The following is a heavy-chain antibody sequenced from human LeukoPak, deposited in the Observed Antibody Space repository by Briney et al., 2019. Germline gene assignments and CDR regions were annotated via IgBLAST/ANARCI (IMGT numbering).Heavy chain of an antibody. Sequence: GSLRLSCAASGFTFSSYWMSWVRQPPGRGLEWIGEIYHSGSTNYNPSLKSRVTISVDKSKNQFSLKLSSVTAADTAVYYCARDLDYWGQGTLVTVSS. V-gene: IGHV4-4*02. CDR3: ARDLDY. CDR1: GFTFSSYW. J-gene: IGHJ4*02. CDR2: IYHSGST.